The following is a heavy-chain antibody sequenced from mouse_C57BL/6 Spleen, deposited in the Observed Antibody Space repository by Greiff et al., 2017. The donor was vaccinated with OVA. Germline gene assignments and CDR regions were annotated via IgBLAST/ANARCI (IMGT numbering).Heavy chain of an antibody. D-gene: IGHD2-1*01. Sequence: EVKLVESGGGLVQPKGSLKLSCAASGFTFNTYAMHWVRQAPGRGLEWVARIRSKSSNYAPYYAGSGKDRFTISRDDSQSMLYLQMNNLKTEDTAMYYCVRDYGNQAWFAYWGQGTLVTVSA. V-gene: IGHV10-3*01. CDR1: GFTFNTYA. CDR2: IRSKSSNYAP. J-gene: IGHJ3*01. CDR3: VRDYGNQAWFAY.